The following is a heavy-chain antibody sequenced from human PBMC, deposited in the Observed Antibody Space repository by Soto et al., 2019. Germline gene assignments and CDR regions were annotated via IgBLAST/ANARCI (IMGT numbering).Heavy chain of an antibody. J-gene: IGHJ6*02. Sequence: EVQLVESGGGLVQPGGSLRISCAASGLSFNIYWMHWVRQVPGKGLVWLARINSDGSHTIYVDSVKGRFTISRDNAKNTVFLQMDSLRDEDTGVYYCAGGMAGLDVWGQGTTVTVSS. V-gene: IGHV3-74*01. CDR1: GLSFNIYW. CDR3: AGGMAGLDV. CDR2: INSDGSHT.